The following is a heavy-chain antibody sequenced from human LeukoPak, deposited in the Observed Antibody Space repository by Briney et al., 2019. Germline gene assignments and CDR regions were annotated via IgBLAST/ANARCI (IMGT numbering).Heavy chain of an antibody. CDR1: GFTFSTYG. J-gene: IGHJ4*02. CDR3: LKEHCSGGSCYDPAFDY. V-gene: IGHV3-30*18. Sequence: GGSLRLSCAASGFTFSTYGMHWVRQAPGKGLEWVAFISYDGSNKYYADSVKGRFTISRDNSKNTLYLQVNRQRANDTAMYYCLKEHCSGGSCYDPAFDYWGQGTLGTVS. D-gene: IGHD2-15*01. CDR2: ISYDGSNK.